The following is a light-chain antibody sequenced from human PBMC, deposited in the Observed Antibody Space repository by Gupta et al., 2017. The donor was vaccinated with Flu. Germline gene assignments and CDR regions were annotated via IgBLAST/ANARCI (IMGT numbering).Light chain of an antibody. CDR2: WAS. J-gene: IGKJ1*01. CDR1: QNILYSSNDKNY. CDR3: QQFYTAPWT. V-gene: IGKV4-1*01. Sequence: DIVMTQSPASLAVSLGERATINCKSSQNILYSSNDKNYLAWYQQKPGQPPKLLIYWASTRESGVPDRFSGSGSGTDFTLTINKLQADDVAVYYCQQFYTAPWTFGQGTKVETK.